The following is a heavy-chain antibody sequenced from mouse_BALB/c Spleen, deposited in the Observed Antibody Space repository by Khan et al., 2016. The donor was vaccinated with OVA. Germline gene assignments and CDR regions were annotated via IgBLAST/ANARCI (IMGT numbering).Heavy chain of an antibody. CDR3: ERDRIDY. V-gene: IGHV1-7*01. CDR1: GYTFTSYW. Sequence: QVQLKESGAELAKPGASVKMSCKASGYTFTSYWMHWIKQRPGQGLEWIGYINPTSGYTDYNQKFKDKATLTADKSSSTADMQLSSLTSDDSAVYYGERDRIDYWGQGTALTVSS. CDR2: INPTSGYT. J-gene: IGHJ2*01.